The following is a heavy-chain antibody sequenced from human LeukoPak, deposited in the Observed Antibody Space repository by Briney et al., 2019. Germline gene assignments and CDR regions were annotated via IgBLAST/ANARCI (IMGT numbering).Heavy chain of an antibody. CDR1: GGTFSSYA. Sequence: ASVKVSCKASGGTFSSYAISWVRQAPGQGLEWMGGIIPIFGTAHYAQKFQGRVTITTDESTSTAYLELSSLRSEDTAVYYCARDRGLAANWFDPWGQGTLVTVSS. D-gene: IGHD6-25*01. CDR2: IIPIFGTA. CDR3: ARDRGLAANWFDP. V-gene: IGHV1-69*05. J-gene: IGHJ5*02.